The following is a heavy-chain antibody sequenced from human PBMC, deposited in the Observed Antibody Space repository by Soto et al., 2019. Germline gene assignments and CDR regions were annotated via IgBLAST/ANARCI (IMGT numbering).Heavy chain of an antibody. D-gene: IGHD2-8*01. V-gene: IGHV4-31*03. CDR1: GGSVSSGGYY. CDR2: IYYSGTT. CDR3: ARRALPQCINGVCYKDGFWDY. Sequence: PSETLSLTCTVSGGSVSSGGYYWSWIRQHPGTGLEWIGYIYYSGTTYFNPSLKSRASISLDRSKNEFSLKLTSVTAADTAVYYCARRALPQCINGVCYKDGFWDYWGQGALVTVSS. J-gene: IGHJ4*02.